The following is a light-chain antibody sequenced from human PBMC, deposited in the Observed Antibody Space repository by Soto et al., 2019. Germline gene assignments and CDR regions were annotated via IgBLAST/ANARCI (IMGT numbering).Light chain of an antibody. CDR2: GNH. V-gene: IGLV1-40*01. CDR1: SSNIGAGYD. J-gene: IGLJ1*01. CDR3: QSYDSSLRGFYV. Sequence: QSVLPQPPSVSGAPGQRVTISCTGSSSNIGAGYDVHWYQQLPGTAPKLLIYGNHNRPSGVPDRFSGSKSGTSASLVITGLQSEDEADYYCQSYDSSLRGFYVFGTGTKVTVL.